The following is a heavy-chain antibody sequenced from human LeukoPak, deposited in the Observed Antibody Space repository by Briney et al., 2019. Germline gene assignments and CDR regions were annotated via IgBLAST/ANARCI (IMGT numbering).Heavy chain of an antibody. CDR1: GFTFSSYS. V-gene: IGHV3-21*01. CDR2: ISSSSSYI. J-gene: IGHJ5*02. CDR3: ARAKRSVAGEFDL. D-gene: IGHD3-10*01. Sequence: GGSLRLSCAASGFTFSSYSMNWVRQAPGKGLEWVSSISSSSSYIYYADSVKGRFTISRDNAKNSLYLQMNSLRAEDTAVYYCARAKRSVAGEFDLWGQGTLVTVSS.